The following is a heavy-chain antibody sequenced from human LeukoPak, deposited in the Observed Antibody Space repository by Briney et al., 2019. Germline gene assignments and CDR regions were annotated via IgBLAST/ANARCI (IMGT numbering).Heavy chain of an antibody. CDR1: GYTFTSYY. CDR3: ATGLDYYGSGSQPFG. CDR2: FDPEDGET. D-gene: IGHD3-10*01. Sequence: ASVKVSCKASGYTFTSYYMHWVRQAPGKGLEWMGGFDPEDGETIYAQKFQGRVTMTEDTSTDTAYMELSSLRSEDTAVYYCATGLDYYGSGSQPFGWGQGTLVTVSS. J-gene: IGHJ4*02. V-gene: IGHV1-24*01.